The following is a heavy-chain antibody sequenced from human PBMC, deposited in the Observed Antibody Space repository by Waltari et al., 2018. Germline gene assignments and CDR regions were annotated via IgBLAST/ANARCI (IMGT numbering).Heavy chain of an antibody. J-gene: IGHJ4*02. CDR2: IKSRAEGGTT. CDR1: GFTLDNAG. D-gene: IGHD2-21*01. Sequence: ELQLVESGGGLVKPGGSLRLPCAAAGFTLDNAGMSWFRQAPGKGLEWVGRIKSRAEGGTTDYVAPVEGRFTISRDDSKNTLYLQMSSLKTEDTAVYYCTAAISSCSCYDSWGQGTLVTVSS. V-gene: IGHV3-15*01. CDR3: TAAISSCSCYDS.